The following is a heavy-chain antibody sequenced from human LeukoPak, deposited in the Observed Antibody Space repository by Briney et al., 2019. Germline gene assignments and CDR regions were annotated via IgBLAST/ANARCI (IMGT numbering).Heavy chain of an antibody. J-gene: IGHJ5*02. CDR2: INSDRGRT. Sequence: SLILSCSSTEFNFIIDRMDSARHPPGSGLEWIQQINSDRGRTHCGHSVKGRSTVARHNAKNTLYLQMNSLRAEDTAVYYCARDLPRTSGPWGQGTLVTVSS. CDR1: EFNFIIDR. V-gene: IGHV3-74*01. CDR3: ARDLPRTSGP. D-gene: IGHD1-14*01.